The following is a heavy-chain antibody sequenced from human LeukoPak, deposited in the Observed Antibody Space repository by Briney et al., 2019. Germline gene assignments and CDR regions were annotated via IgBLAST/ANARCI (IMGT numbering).Heavy chain of an antibody. Sequence: ASVKVSCKGSGYSFTSYGICWLRQAPGQGPEWMGWISAYNGNTKYAQKFQGRVTMTTDTSTSTAFIELKSLRSDDTAVYFCARAGRGFNSSWYPPWDYFGLDVWGQGTTVTV. J-gene: IGHJ6*02. CDR2: ISAYNGNT. CDR1: GYSFTSYG. CDR3: ARAGRGFNSSWYPPWDYFGLDV. D-gene: IGHD6-13*01. V-gene: IGHV1-18*01.